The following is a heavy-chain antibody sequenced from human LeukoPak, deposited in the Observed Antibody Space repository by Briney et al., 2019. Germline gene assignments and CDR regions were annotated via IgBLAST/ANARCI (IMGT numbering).Heavy chain of an antibody. Sequence: SETLSLTCTVSGGSISSYYWSWIRQPPGKGLEWIGYIYYSGSTNYNPSLKSRVTISVDTSKNQFSLKLSSVTAADTAVYYCARYGSGELPPFDYWGQGTLVTVSS. J-gene: IGHJ4*02. D-gene: IGHD3-10*01. CDR1: GGSISSYY. V-gene: IGHV4-59*08. CDR3: ARYGSGELPPFDY. CDR2: IYYSGST.